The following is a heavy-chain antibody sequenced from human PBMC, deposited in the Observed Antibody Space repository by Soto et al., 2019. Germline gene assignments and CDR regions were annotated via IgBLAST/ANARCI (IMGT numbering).Heavy chain of an antibody. CDR2: ISAYNGNT. CDR1: GYTFTSYG. CDR3: ARSALYDYVWGSYRHPDY. D-gene: IGHD3-16*02. V-gene: IGHV1-18*01. Sequence: ASVKVSCKASGYTFTSYGISWVRQAPGQGLEWMGWISAYNGNTNYAQKLQGRVTMTTDTSTSTAYMELRSLRSDDTAVYYCARSALYDYVWGSYRHPDYWGQGTLVTVSS. J-gene: IGHJ4*02.